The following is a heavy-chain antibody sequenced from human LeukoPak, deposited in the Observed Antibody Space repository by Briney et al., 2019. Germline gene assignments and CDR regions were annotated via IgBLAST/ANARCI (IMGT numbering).Heavy chain of an antibody. J-gene: IGHJ4*02. CDR2: ISSSGSTI. V-gene: IGHV3-48*03. CDR3: ARVPVATIKNY. CDR1: GFTFSSYE. D-gene: IGHD5-12*01. Sequence: GGSLRLSCAASGFTFSSYEMNSVRQAPGKGLEWVSYISSSGSTIYYADSVKGRFTISRDNAKNSLYLQMNSLRAEDTAVYYCARVPVATIKNYWGQGTLVTVSS.